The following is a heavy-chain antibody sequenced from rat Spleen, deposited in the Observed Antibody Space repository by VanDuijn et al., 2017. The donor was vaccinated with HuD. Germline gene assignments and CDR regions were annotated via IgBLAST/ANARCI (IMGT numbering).Heavy chain of an antibody. CDR2: ITKAAGKV. CDR3: TRGEKVRY. CDR1: GFTFNNYW. V-gene: IGHV5-31*01. Sequence: EVQLVESGGGLVQPGRSLKLSCVASGFTFNNYWMTWIRQAPGKGLEWVASITKAAGKVYYPDSVKGRFTIAKDTAQNSLYRQRNSPRAEDKDTYYGTRGEKVRYGGRKSMVTGSS. D-gene: IGHD2-1*01. J-gene: IGHJ1*01.